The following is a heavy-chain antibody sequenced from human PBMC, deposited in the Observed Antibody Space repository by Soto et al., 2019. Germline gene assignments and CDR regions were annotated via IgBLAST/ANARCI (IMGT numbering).Heavy chain of an antibody. J-gene: IGHJ6*02. CDR2: INPSGGST. V-gene: IGHV1-46*01. CDR3: ATLGYCSSTSCYMGRGYYYGMDV. CDR1: GYTFTSYY. Sequence: ASVKVSCKASGYTFTSYYMHWVRQAPGQGLEWMGIINPSGGSTSYAQKFQGRVTMTRDTSTSTVYMELSSLRSEDTAVYYCATLGYCSSTSCYMGRGYYYGMDVWGQGTTVTAP. D-gene: IGHD2-2*02.